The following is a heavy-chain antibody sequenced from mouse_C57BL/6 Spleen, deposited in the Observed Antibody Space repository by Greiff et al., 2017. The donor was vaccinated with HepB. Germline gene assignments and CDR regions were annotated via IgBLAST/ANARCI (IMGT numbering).Heavy chain of an antibody. D-gene: IGHD1-1*01. V-gene: IGHV5-17*01. Sequence: EVKLMESGGGLVKPGGSLKLSCAASGFTFSDYGMHWVRQAPEKGLEWVAYISSGSSTIYYADTVKGRFTISRDNAKNTLFLQMTSLRSEDTAMYYCATVVAKGYYAMDYWGQGTSVTVSS. CDR3: ATVVAKGYYAMDY. CDR1: GFTFSDYG. J-gene: IGHJ4*01. CDR2: ISSGSSTI.